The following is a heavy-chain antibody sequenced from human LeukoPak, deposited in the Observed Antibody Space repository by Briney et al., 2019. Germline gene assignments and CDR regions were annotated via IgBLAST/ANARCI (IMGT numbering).Heavy chain of an antibody. CDR2: ISYDGSNK. CDR1: GFIFDNYG. J-gene: IGHJ6*02. D-gene: IGHD2-21*02. Sequence: PGGSLRLSCAASGFIFDNYGMHWVRQAPGKGLEWEAVISYDGSNKYYADSVKGRFTVSRDNSKNTLYLQMNSLRAEDTAVYYCARPTCGNCYRYFYQYGMDVWGQGTTVTVSS. V-gene: IGHV3-30*03. CDR3: ARPTCGNCYRYFYQYGMDV.